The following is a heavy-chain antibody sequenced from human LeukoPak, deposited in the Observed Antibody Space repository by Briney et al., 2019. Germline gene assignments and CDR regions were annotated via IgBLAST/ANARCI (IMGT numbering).Heavy chain of an antibody. Sequence: SETLSLTCTVSGDSISSGDYYWSWIRQPAGKGLEWIGRISSSGSTNYNPSLKSRVTISVDTSKNQFSLKLSSVTAADTAVYYCARAIRDCSGGSCPPGRTNWFDPWGQGTLVTVSS. CDR1: GDSISSGDYY. CDR2: ISSSGST. D-gene: IGHD2-15*01. CDR3: ARAIRDCSGGSCPPGRTNWFDP. J-gene: IGHJ5*02. V-gene: IGHV4-61*02.